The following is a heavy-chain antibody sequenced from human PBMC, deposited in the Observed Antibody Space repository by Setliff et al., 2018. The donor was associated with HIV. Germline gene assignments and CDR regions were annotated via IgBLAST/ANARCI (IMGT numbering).Heavy chain of an antibody. D-gene: IGHD3-16*01. CDR2: IYYDGRT. CDR1: GGSIRTGTYY. CDR3: ARGGAVSADFDS. Sequence: SETLSLTCTVSGGSIRTGTYYWGWTRQPPGKGLEWIGSIYYDGRTFYKPSLESRLTISVDTSKNQFSLRLNSVTAADTAVYFCARGGAVSADFDSWGQGTLVTVSS. J-gene: IGHJ4*02. V-gene: IGHV4-39*07.